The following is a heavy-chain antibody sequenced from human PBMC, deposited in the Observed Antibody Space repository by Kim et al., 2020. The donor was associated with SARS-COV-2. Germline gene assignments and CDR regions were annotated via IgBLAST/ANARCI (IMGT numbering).Heavy chain of an antibody. CDR3: AKDYDDYIWGSYLGP. Sequence: DSVKGRFTISRDNSKNSLYLQMNSLRTEDTALYYCAKDYDDYIWGSYLGPWGQGTLVTVSS. J-gene: IGHJ4*02. D-gene: IGHD3-16*01. V-gene: IGHV3-43*01.